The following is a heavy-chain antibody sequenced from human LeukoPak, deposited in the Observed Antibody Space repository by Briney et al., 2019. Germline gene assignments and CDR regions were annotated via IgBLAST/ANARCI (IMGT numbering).Heavy chain of an antibody. CDR3: ARGGAHYSSREGYADY. CDR2: MNPNSGNT. Sequence: ASVKVSCKASGYTFTSYDINWVRQATGQGLEWMGWMNPNSGNTGYAQKFQGRVTMTRNTSISTAYMELSSLRSEDTAVYYCARGGAHYSSREGYADYWGQRTLVTVSS. J-gene: IGHJ4*02. D-gene: IGHD6-13*01. CDR1: GYTFTSYD. V-gene: IGHV1-8*01.